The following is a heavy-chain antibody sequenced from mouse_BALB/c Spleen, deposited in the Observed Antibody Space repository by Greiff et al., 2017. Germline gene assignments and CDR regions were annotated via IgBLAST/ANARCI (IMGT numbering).Heavy chain of an antibody. CDR3: ARDGNLFDY. CDR1: GYTFTSYV. D-gene: IGHD2-1*01. V-gene: IGHV1-14*01. CDR2: INPYNDGT. Sequence: EVQRVESGPEPVKPGASVKMSCKASGYTFTSYVMHWVKQKPGQGLEWIGYINPYNDGTKYNEKFKGKATLTSDKSSSTAYMELSSLTSEDSAVYYCARDGNLFDYWGQGTTLTVSS. J-gene: IGHJ2*01.